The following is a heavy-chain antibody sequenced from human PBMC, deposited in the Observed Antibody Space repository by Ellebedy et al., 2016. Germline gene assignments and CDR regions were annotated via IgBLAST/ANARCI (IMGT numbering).Heavy chain of an antibody. CDR1: GGTFSSYA. CDR3: ARDGRSYYYDSSGMYYFDY. CDR2: IIPIFGTA. J-gene: IGHJ4*02. V-gene: IGHV1-69*06. D-gene: IGHD3-22*01. Sequence: SVKVSXXASGGTFSSYAISWVRQAPGQGLEWMGGIIPIFGTANYAQKFQGRVTITADKSTSTAYMELSSLRSEDTAVYYCARDGRSYYYDSSGMYYFDYWGQGTLVTVSS.